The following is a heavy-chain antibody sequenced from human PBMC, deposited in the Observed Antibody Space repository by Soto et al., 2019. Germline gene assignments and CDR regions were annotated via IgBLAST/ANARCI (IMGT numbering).Heavy chain of an antibody. CDR2: ISSNGVGT. J-gene: IGHJ6*03. V-gene: IGHV3-64*01. Sequence: EVQLAESEGGLAQPGGSLRLSCAASGLTLSGYAMDWFRQAPGKGLEYVSGISSNGVGTYYANSVQGRFTISRDNSKNTVNLQMGSLRPEDMAAYYCARRARPDFYYMDVWGKGTTVTVS. CDR3: ARRARPDFYYMDV. CDR1: GLTLSGYA. D-gene: IGHD6-6*01.